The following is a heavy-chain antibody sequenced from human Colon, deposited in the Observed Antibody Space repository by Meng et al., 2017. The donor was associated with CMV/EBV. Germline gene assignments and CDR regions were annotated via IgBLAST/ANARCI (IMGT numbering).Heavy chain of an antibody. D-gene: IGHD6-13*01. V-gene: IGHV1-18*01. CDR2: ISAYNGNT. J-gene: IGHJ4*02. CDR1: GYTFSNYG. CDR3: ARGGYISSWYVAPDY. Sequence: QVQLMQSEAEMKKPGASVKVSCKASGYTFSNYGISWLRQAPGQGLEWMGWISAYNGNTNYAQNFQGRLTVTTDTSTNTAYMELTRLRSDDTAVYFCARGGYISSWYVAPDYWGQGALVTVSS.